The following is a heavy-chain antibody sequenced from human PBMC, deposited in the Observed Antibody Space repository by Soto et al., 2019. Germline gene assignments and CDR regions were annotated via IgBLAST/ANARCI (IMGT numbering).Heavy chain of an antibody. CDR1: GGSIDTGGFY. CDR2: IYYTGAA. V-gene: IGHV4-31*03. J-gene: IGHJ4*02. CDR3: ASGTFNDISFDS. Sequence: HVQLQESGPGLVKPSQTLTLTCSVSGGSIDTGGFYWSWARQLPGKGLQWIGYIYYTGAAYYNPALKSRVVISLNTSANQFSLSLTSLTAVDTAVYYCASGTFNDISFDSWGQGRLVTVSS. D-gene: IGHD2-21*01.